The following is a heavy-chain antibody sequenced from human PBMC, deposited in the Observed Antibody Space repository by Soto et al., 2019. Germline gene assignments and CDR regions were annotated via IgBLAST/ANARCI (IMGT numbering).Heavy chain of an antibody. J-gene: IGHJ4*02. CDR1: GFNFSDFG. D-gene: IGHD2-21*01. Sequence: GGSLRLSCAVSGFNFSDFGLHWVRQAPGKGLEWLAVVSSDGSGKMYGDSVKGRFTISRDNSEKNLYLQMNRLKIDGTAVYFCAKDISREPMVMSLGSWGQGALVTSPQ. V-gene: IGHV3-30*18. CDR3: AKDISREPMVMSLGS. CDR2: VSSDGSGK.